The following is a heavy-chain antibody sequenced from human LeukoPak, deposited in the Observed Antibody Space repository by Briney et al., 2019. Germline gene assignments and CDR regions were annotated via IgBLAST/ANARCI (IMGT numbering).Heavy chain of an antibody. V-gene: IGHV1-18*04. CDR2: ITTYNAYA. CDR1: GYTFANYG. D-gene: IGHD4-17*01. CDR3: ARVPLTVTRGSFDI. Sequence: ASVKVSCKTSGYTFANYGINWVRQAPGQGLEWMGWITTYNAYAKYAQNFQDRVTMTTDTSTSTAYMELRSLRSDDTAMYYCARVPLTVTRGSFDIWGQGTMVTVSS. J-gene: IGHJ3*02.